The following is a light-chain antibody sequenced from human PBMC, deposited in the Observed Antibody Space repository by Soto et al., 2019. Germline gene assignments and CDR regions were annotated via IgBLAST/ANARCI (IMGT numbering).Light chain of an antibody. CDR3: QQYDKWPPT. J-gene: IGKJ1*01. Sequence: EIVLTQSPGTLSLSPGERASLSCRASQSVSSSYLAWYQQIPGQAPRLLINDASRRATGIPDRFSGSGSGTDFTLTISSLQSEDFAVYWCQQYDKWPPTFGQGTKVDIK. V-gene: IGKV3-20*01. CDR1: QSVSSSY. CDR2: DAS.